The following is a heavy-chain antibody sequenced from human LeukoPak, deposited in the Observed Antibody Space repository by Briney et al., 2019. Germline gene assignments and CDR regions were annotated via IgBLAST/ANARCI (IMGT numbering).Heavy chain of an antibody. Sequence: GGSLRLSCAASGFIFSNYALSWVRQAPGKGLEWVSAISGSGDNTYYADSVKGRFIISRDNSKNTLYLQMNSLRAEDTAIYYCAKDGWPYTFDIWGQGTMVTVSS. CDR2: ISGSGDNT. CDR3: AKDGWPYTFDI. D-gene: IGHD6-19*01. J-gene: IGHJ3*02. CDR1: GFIFSNYA. V-gene: IGHV3-23*01.